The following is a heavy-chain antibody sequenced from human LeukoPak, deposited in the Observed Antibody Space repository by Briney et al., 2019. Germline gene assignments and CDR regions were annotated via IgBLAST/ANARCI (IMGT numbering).Heavy chain of an antibody. Sequence: SETLSLTCAVYGGSFSGYYWSWIRQPPGKGLEWIGEINHSGSTNYNPSLKSRVTISVDTSKNQFSLKLSSATAADTAVYYCARGRDSSSSVGEYYFDYWGQGTLVTVSS. CDR1: GGSFSGYY. V-gene: IGHV4-34*01. CDR3: ARGRDSSSSVGEYYFDY. J-gene: IGHJ4*02. D-gene: IGHD6-6*01. CDR2: INHSGST.